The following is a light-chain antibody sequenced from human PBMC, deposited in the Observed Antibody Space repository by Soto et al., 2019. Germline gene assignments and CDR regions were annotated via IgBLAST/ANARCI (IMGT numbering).Light chain of an antibody. CDR2: DVS. Sequence: QPALTRPASVSGSPGQSITISCTGTSSDVGGYNYVSWYQQHPGKAPKLMIYDVSNRPSGVSNRFSGSKSGNTASLTISGLQAEDEADYYCSSYTSSSTPYVFGTGTKVTVL. CDR1: SSDVGGYNY. CDR3: SSYTSSSTPYV. V-gene: IGLV2-14*01. J-gene: IGLJ1*01.